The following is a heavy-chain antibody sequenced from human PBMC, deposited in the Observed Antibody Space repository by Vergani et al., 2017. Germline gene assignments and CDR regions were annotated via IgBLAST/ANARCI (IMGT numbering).Heavy chain of an antibody. V-gene: IGHV3-15*01. CDR2: IKSKTDGGTT. CDR1: GFTFSNAW. Sequence: EVQLVESGGGLVKPGGSLRLSCAASGFTFSNAWMSWVRQAPGKGLEWVGRIKSKTDGGTTDYAAPVKGRFTISRDDSKNTLYLQMNSLKTEDTAVYYCTTGQYSSGWQQYFYYYYVDVWGKGTTVTFSS. D-gene: IGHD6-19*01. J-gene: IGHJ6*03. CDR3: TTGQYSSGWQQYFYYYYVDV.